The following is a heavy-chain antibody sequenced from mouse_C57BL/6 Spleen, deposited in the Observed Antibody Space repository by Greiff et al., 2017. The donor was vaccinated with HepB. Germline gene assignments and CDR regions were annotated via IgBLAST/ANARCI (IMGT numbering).Heavy chain of an antibody. V-gene: IGHV3-6*01. J-gene: IGHJ1*03. CDR2: ISYDGSN. CDR3: AREGGLRQYFDV. CDR1: GYSITSGYY. D-gene: IGHD2-4*01. Sequence: EVQLQESGPGLVKPSQSLSLTCSVTGYSITSGYYWNWIRQFPGNKLEWMGYISYDGSNNYNPSLKNRISITRDTSKNQFFLKLNSVTTEDTATYYCAREGGLRQYFDVWGTGTTVTVSS.